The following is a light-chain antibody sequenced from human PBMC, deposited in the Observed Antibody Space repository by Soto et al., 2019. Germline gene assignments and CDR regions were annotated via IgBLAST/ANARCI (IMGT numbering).Light chain of an antibody. CDR2: EVS. J-gene: IGLJ3*02. CDR1: SSDVGAYRY. Sequence: QSALTQPASVSGSPGQSITISCTGSSSDVGAYRYVSWFQQHPGRAPKLIIYEVSNRPSGVSDRFSGSKSGNTASLTISGLKAEDEADYHCSSYTTTTAWVFGGGTKVTVL. V-gene: IGLV2-14*01. CDR3: SSYTTTTAWV.